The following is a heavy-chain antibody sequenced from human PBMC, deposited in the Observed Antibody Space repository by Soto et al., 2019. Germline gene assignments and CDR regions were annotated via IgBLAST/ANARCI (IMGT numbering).Heavy chain of an antibody. CDR1: GFTFSSYG. J-gene: IGHJ3*02. Sequence: QVQLVESGGGVVQPGRSLRLSCAASGFTFSSYGMHWVRQAPGKGLEWVAVISYDGSNKYYADSVKGRFTISRDNSKNTLYLQMNSLRPEDTAVYYCAKAGEPLGAFDIWGQGTMVTVSS. V-gene: IGHV3-30*18. CDR2: ISYDGSNK. CDR3: AKAGEPLGAFDI.